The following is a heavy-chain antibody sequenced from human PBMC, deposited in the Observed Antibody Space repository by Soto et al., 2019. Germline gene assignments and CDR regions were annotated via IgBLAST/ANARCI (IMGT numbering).Heavy chain of an antibody. J-gene: IGHJ5*02. CDR3: TTEYPTGYGDYDWFDP. V-gene: IGHV3-15*01. CDR1: GFTFSNAW. D-gene: IGHD4-17*01. Sequence: EVQLVESGGGLVKPGGSLRLSCAASGFTFSNAWMSWVRQAPGKGLEWVGRIKSKTDGGTTDYGAPVKGRFTISRDESKNTLYLQMKSLKIEDTAVYYCTTEYPTGYGDYDWFDPWGQGTLVTVSS. CDR2: IKSKTDGGTT.